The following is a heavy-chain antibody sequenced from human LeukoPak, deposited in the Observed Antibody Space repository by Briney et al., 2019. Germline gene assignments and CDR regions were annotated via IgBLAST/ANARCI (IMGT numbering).Heavy chain of an antibody. Sequence: ASVKVSCKVSGYTLTQLSIHWVRQTPGKGLEWMGGFDPEDGETIYAQNFQGRVTMTEDTSTDTAYMELNSLRSEDTAVYYCARGFLGGGSYSVVAFDIWGQGTMVTVSS. D-gene: IGHD1-26*01. CDR1: GYTLTQLS. V-gene: IGHV1-24*01. CDR2: FDPEDGET. CDR3: ARGFLGGGSYSVVAFDI. J-gene: IGHJ3*02.